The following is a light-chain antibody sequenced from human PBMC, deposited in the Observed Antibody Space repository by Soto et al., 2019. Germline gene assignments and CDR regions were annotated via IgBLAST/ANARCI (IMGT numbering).Light chain of an antibody. CDR1: SSDVGGNNY. V-gene: IGLV2-8*01. CDR3: SSYAGSNNVI. CDR2: EVT. Sequence: QSALTQPPSASGSPGQSVAISCTGTSSDVGGNNYVSWNQQHPGKAPKLMVYEVTKRPSGVPDRFSGSKSGNTASLTVSGLQAEDEADYYCSSYAGSNNVIFGGGTKLTVL. J-gene: IGLJ2*01.